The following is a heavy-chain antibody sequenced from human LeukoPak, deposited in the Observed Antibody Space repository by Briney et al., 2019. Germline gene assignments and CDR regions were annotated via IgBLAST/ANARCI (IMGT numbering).Heavy chain of an antibody. CDR2: INSDGSST. D-gene: IGHD5-18*01. J-gene: IGHJ3*02. Sequence: GGSLRLSCETAGFTFSSYWMHWVRQAPGKGLVWVSRINSDGSSTSYADSVKGRFTISRDNAKNTLYLQMNSLRAEDTAVYYCAREVDTAMGIDAFDIWGQGTMVTVSS. CDR3: AREVDTAMGIDAFDI. V-gene: IGHV3-74*01. CDR1: GFTFSSYW.